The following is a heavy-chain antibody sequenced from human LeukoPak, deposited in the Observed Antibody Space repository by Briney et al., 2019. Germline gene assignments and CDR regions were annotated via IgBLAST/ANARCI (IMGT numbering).Heavy chain of an antibody. J-gene: IGHJ5*02. V-gene: IGHV1-69*01. Sequence: SVKVSCKTSGGTFSSYAISWVRQAPGQGLEWMGGIIPIFGTANYAQKFQGRVTITADESTSTAYMELSSLRSEDTAVYYCARDQGGYSYGYGNWFDPWGQGTPVTVSS. CDR1: GGTFSSYA. D-gene: IGHD5-18*01. CDR3: ARDQGGYSYGYGNWFDP. CDR2: IIPIFGTA.